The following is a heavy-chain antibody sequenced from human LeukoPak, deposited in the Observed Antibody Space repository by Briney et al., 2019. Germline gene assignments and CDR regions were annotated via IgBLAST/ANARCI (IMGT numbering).Heavy chain of an antibody. CDR3: ARGLTILGYFDY. D-gene: IGHD3-3*01. CDR1: GGSISSYY. V-gene: IGHV4-59*12. Sequence: SETLSLTCTVSGGSISSYYWSWIRQPPGKGLEWIGYIYYSGSTNYNPSLKSRVTMSVDTSKNQFSLKLSSVTAADTAVYYCARGLTILGYFDYWGQGTLVTVSS. CDR2: IYYSGST. J-gene: IGHJ4*02.